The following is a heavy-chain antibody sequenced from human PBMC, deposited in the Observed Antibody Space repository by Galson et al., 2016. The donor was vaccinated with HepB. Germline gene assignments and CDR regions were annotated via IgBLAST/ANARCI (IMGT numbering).Heavy chain of an antibody. V-gene: IGHV6-1*01. Sequence: AISGDSVSINHAAWTWIRQSPSRGLEWLGRTYYRSKWFNDYAASVKSRITINPDTSKNHFSLQLNSVTPEDTAVYYCARDKFGGAYTSTFDYWGQGTLVTVSS. CDR1: GDSVSINHAA. J-gene: IGHJ4*02. D-gene: IGHD2-21*01. CDR3: ARDKFGGAYTSTFDY. CDR2: TYYRSKWFN.